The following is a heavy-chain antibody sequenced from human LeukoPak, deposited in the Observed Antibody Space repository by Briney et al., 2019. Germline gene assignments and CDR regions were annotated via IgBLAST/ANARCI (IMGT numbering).Heavy chain of an antibody. J-gene: IGHJ4*02. D-gene: IGHD3-10*01. CDR3: AKASTARAHYPHHFDY. Sequence: GGSLRLSCAASGLTFSNYAMMWVRQAPGKGLEYVSSLSGAVNSTYYTASVKGRFTISRDNSKNTLSLKMYSLRGEDTAIYYCAKASTARAHYPHHFDYWGQGTLVTVSS. V-gene: IGHV3-23*01. CDR2: LSGAVNST. CDR1: GLTFSNYA.